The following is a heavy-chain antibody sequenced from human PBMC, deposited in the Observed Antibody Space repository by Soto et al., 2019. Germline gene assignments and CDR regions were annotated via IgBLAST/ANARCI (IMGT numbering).Heavy chain of an antibody. CDR3: ARDIVATIMTYYYYGMDV. D-gene: IGHD5-12*01. V-gene: IGHV1-3*01. CDR1: RYTFTSYA. Sequence: ASVKVSCKASRYTFTSYAMHWVRQAPGQRLEWMGWINAGNGNTKYSQKFQGRVTITRDTSASTAYMELSSLRPEDTAVYYCARDIVATIMTYYYYGMDVWGQGTTVTVSS. J-gene: IGHJ6*02. CDR2: INAGNGNT.